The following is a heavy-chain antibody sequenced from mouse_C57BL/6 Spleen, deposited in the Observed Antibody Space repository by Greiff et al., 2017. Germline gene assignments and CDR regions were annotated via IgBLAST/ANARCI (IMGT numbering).Heavy chain of an antibody. CDR1: GYSFTDYN. CDR2: INPNYGTT. J-gene: IGHJ4*01. Sequence: LQESGPELVKPGASVKISCKASGYSFTDYNMNWVKQSNGKSLEWIGVINPNYGTTSYNQKFKGKATLTVDQSSSTAYMQLNSLTSEDSAVYYCARSANWNYYYAMDYWGQGTSVTVSS. V-gene: IGHV1-39*01. CDR3: ARSANWNYYYAMDY. D-gene: IGHD4-1*01.